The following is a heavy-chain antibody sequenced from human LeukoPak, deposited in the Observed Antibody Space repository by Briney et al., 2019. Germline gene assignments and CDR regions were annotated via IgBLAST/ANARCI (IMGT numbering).Heavy chain of an antibody. V-gene: IGHV3-21*06. D-gene: IGHD2-21*01. CDR2: ISGYSTSL. CDR3: ARDRRPYSNYLDV. CDR1: GFTFSSYA. Sequence: GGSLRLSCAASGFTFSSYAMSWVRQAPGKGLEWVSSISGYSTSLKYADSVNGRFTISRDNAKNSLYLHMNSLRAEDTGIYYCARDRRPYSNYLDVWGKGTTVTVSS. J-gene: IGHJ6*03.